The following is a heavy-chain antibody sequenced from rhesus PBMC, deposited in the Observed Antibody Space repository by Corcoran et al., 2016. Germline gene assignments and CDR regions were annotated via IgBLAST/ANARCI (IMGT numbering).Heavy chain of an antibody. J-gene: IGHJ6*01. CDR2: VSGSCDSS. D-gene: IGHD3-3*01. V-gene: IGHV4S19*01. Sequence: QVQLQESGPGLVKPSETLSPTCAVSGGSISSSKWCSWIRQPPGKGVEGSGYVSGSCDSSYYKPSLKNRVTIAKDTSKNQFSQKLSSVTDAETAVYYCAREKYYNIWTGYYGYGFDSWGQGVVVTVSS. CDR1: GGSISSSKW. CDR3: AREKYYNIWTGYYGYGFDS.